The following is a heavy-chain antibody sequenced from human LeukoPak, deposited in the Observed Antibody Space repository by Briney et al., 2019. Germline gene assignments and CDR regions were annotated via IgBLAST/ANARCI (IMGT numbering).Heavy chain of an antibody. CDR3: AGGDPYRGYDYPGV. Sequence: GGSLRLSCAASGFTFSTYAMHWVRQAPGKGLEWVTIISYDGSKKYYADSVRGRFTISRDNSKTTLYLPMNSLRLEDTALYYCAGGDPYRGYDYPGVWGQGTLVTVSS. J-gene: IGHJ4*02. D-gene: IGHD5-12*01. CDR2: ISYDGSKK. V-gene: IGHV3-30*04. CDR1: GFTFSTYA.